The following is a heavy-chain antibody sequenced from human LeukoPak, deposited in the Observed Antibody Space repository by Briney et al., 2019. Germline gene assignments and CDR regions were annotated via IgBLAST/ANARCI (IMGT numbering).Heavy chain of an antibody. V-gene: IGHV1-58*02. CDR3: AAAHYYDILTGHYYYYGMDV. D-gene: IGHD3-9*01. Sequence: ASVKVSCKASGFTFTSSAMQWVRQARGQRLEWIGWIVVGSGNTNYAQKFQERVTITRDMSTGTAYMELSSLRSEDTAVYYCAAAHYYDILTGHYYYYGMDVWGQGTTVTVSS. CDR1: GFTFTSSA. J-gene: IGHJ6*02. CDR2: IVVGSGNT.